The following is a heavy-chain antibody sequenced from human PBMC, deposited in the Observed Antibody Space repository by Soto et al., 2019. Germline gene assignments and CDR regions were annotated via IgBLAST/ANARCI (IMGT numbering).Heavy chain of an antibody. J-gene: IGHJ5*02. CDR3: ARYSSGWYWFDP. CDR2: IIPIFGTA. CDR1: GGTFSSYA. Sequence: SVKVSCKASGGTFSSYAISWVRQAPGQGLEWMGGIIPIFGTANYAQKFQGRVTITADESTSTAYMELSSLRSEDTAVYYCARYSSGWYWFDPWGQGTLVTVSS. D-gene: IGHD6-19*01. V-gene: IGHV1-69*13.